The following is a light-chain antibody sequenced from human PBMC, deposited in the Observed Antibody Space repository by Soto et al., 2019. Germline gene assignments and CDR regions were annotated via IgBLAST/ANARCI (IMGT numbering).Light chain of an antibody. CDR3: QSYDSSLSGIV. Sequence: QSVLTQPPSVFGAPGQRVTISCTGSSSNIGAGYDVHWYQQLPGTAPKLLIYGNSNRPSGVPDRFSGSKSGTSASLAITGLQAEDEADYYCQSYDSSLSGIVFGTGTKVTVL. CDR1: SSNIGAGYD. J-gene: IGLJ1*01. V-gene: IGLV1-40*01. CDR2: GNS.